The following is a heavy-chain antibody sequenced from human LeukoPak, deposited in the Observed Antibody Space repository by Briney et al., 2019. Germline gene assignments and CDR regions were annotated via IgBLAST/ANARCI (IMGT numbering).Heavy chain of an antibody. V-gene: IGHV3-30*04. D-gene: IGHD2/OR15-2a*01. CDR3: ARSGLSRFGF. CDR1: GFTFSSYA. Sequence: GGFLRLSCAASGFTFSSYAMHWVHQAPGKGLERVAVISYDGSNKYYADSVKGRFTISRDNSKNTLYLQMNSLRAEDTAVYYCARSGLSRFGFWGQGTLVTVSS. CDR2: ISYDGSNK. J-gene: IGHJ4*02.